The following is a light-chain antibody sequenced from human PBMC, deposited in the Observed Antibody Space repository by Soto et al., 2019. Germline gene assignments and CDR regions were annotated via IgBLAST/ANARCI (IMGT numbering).Light chain of an antibody. J-gene: IGKJ4*01. CDR1: QSISNS. CDR2: AAS. CDR3: QQSYSTPLT. V-gene: IGKV1-39*01. Sequence: DIQMTQSPSSLSASVGDRVTITCRASQSISNSLNWYQRKPGKAPEFLIYAASSLQSGVPSRFSGSGSGTDFTLTISSLQPEDFATYYCQQSYSTPLTFGGGTKVEMK.